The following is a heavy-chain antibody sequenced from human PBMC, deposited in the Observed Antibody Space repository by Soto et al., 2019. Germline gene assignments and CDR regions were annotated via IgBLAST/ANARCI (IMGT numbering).Heavy chain of an antibody. D-gene: IGHD3-9*01. CDR2: IYYSGST. CDR3: ARTAFDWLLADNWFDP. J-gene: IGHJ5*02. V-gene: IGHV4-39*01. CDR1: GGSISSSSYY. Sequence: QLQLQESGPGLVKPSETLSLTCTVSGGSISSSSYYWGWIRQPPGKGLEWIGSIYYSGSTYYNPSLKSRVTISVDTSKNQFSLKLSSATAADTAVYSCARTAFDWLLADNWFDPWGQGTRVTVSS.